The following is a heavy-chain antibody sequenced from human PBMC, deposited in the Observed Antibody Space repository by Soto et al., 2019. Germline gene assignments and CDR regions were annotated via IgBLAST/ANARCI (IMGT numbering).Heavy chain of an antibody. J-gene: IGHJ6*02. V-gene: IGHV3-30*18. CDR1: GFSFSTYD. CDR3: AKVVRADSTSSNFYYYSGMDV. CDR2: ISNDGSNK. Sequence: QVQMVESGGGVVQPGRSLRLSCAASGFSFSTYDMHWVRQAPGKGLEWMAVISNDGSNKYYADSVKGRFTISRDNSKDTLFLQMNSLRGEDTAVYYCAKVVRADSTSSNFYYYSGMDVWGQGTTVTVSS. D-gene: IGHD6-6*01.